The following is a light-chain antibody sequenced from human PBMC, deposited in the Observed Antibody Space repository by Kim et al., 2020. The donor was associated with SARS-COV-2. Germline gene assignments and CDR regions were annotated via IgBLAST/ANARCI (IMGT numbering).Light chain of an antibody. CDR1: SSNFGSNS. Sequence: QSVLTQPPSVSAAPGQKVTISCSGSSSNFGSNSVSWYQQLPGKAPKLLTYDNNKRPSGIPDRFSASKSGTSATLGITGLQTGDEADYYCGTWDGSLPLYVFGTGTKVTVL. CDR3: GTWDGSLPLYV. J-gene: IGLJ1*01. CDR2: DNN. V-gene: IGLV1-51*01.